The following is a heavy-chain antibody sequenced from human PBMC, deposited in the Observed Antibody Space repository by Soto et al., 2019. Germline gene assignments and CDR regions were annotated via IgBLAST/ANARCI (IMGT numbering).Heavy chain of an antibody. V-gene: IGHV1-69*10. CDR3: ARDQRSITMIVRYYYYSMDV. CDR1: GGTFSSYA. J-gene: IGHJ6*02. CDR2: IIPILGTA. Sequence: SVKVSCKASGGTFSSYAISWVRQAPGQGLEWMGGIIPILGTANYAQKFQGRGTITADKSTSTAYMELSSLRSEDTAVYYCARDQRSITMIVRYYYYSMDVWGQGTTVTVS. D-gene: IGHD3-22*01.